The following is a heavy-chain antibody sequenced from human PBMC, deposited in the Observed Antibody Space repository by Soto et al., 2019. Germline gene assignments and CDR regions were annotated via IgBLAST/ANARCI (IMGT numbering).Heavy chain of an antibody. Sequence: GGSLRLSCAASGFTFSRFAMHWVRQAPGKGLEWVAAISFHGSNTNYADSVKGRFTISRDNAKSTLFLQMNSLRDEDTAVYYCAREFCSGGNCYTYYFDPWGQGIPVTVSS. D-gene: IGHD2-15*01. CDR2: ISFHGSNT. V-gene: IGHV3-30-3*01. J-gene: IGHJ5*02. CDR3: AREFCSGGNCYTYYFDP. CDR1: GFTFSRFA.